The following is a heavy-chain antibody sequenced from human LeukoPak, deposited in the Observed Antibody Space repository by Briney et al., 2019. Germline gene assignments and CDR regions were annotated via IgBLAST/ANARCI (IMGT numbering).Heavy chain of an antibody. V-gene: IGHV4-34*01. CDR3: ARGVVAAAGRTFDF. CDR1: GGSFSGYY. CDR2: INHSGST. D-gene: IGHD6-13*01. J-gene: IGHJ4*02. Sequence: PSETLSLTCAVYGGSFSGYYWSWIRQPPGKGLEWIGEINHSGSTNYNPSLKSRVTISVDTSKNQFSLKLSSVTAADTAIYYCARGVVAAAGRTFDFWGQGTLVTVSS.